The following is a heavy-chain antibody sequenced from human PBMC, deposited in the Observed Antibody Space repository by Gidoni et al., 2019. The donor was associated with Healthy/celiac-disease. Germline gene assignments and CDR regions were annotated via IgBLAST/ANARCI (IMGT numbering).Heavy chain of an antibody. V-gene: IGHV4-39*01. D-gene: IGHD6-13*01. CDR3: ARQGAAGIYYYYYYGMDV. J-gene: IGHJ6*02. CDR1: GCSIRRRIYY. CDR2: TYYSGST. Sequence: QLQLQESGPGLVKPSETLSLTCTVSGCSIRRRIYYLGWIRQPPVKGLEGIGSTYYSGSTYYNPSLKSRVTISVDTSKNQFSLKLSSVTAADTAVYYCARQGAAGIYYYYYYGMDVWGQGTTVTVSS.